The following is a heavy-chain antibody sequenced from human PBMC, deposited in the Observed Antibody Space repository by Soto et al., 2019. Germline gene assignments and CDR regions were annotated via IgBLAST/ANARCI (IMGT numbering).Heavy chain of an antibody. D-gene: IGHD6-6*01. CDR3: ARDRGGSSAYGMDV. CDR2: IYHSGST. CDR1: GGSISSSNW. Sequence: SETLSLTCAVSGGSISSSNWWSFVRQPPGKGLEWIGEIYHSGSTNYNPSLKSRVTISVDKSKNQFSLKLSSVTAADTAVYYCARDRGGSSAYGMDVWGQGTTVTVSS. J-gene: IGHJ6*02. V-gene: IGHV4-4*02.